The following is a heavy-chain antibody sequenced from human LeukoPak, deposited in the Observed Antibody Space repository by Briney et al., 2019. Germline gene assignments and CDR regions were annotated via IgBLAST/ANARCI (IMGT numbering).Heavy chain of an antibody. J-gene: IGHJ4*02. D-gene: IGHD6-19*01. Sequence: GGSLRLSCAASGFTFSNHGMNWVRQAPGKGLEWVSGISPSGDITYYADSVKGRFTISRDNSKNTLYLEVISLTAEDTAVYYCAKDSGRRAVTGDFDYWGQGTLVTVSS. CDR3: AKDSGRRAVTGDFDY. V-gene: IGHV3-23*01. CDR1: GFTFSNHG. CDR2: ISPSGDIT.